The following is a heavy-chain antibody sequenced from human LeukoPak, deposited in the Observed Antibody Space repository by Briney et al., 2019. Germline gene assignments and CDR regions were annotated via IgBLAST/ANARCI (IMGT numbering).Heavy chain of an antibody. Sequence: ASVKVSCKASGYTFIGYGISWVRQAPGQGLEWMGWISAYNGNTNYAQRLQGRVTMTTDTSTSTAYMELRSLRSDDTAVYYCARDVGGSYSGSFDYWGQGTLVTVSS. CDR2: ISAYNGNT. V-gene: IGHV1-18*01. J-gene: IGHJ4*02. CDR3: ARDVGGSYSGSFDY. CDR1: GYTFIGYG. D-gene: IGHD1-26*01.